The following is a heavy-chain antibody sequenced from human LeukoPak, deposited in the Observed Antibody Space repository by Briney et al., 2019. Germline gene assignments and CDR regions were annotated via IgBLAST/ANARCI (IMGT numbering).Heavy chain of an antibody. CDR2: INPNSGGT. D-gene: IGHD6-13*01. V-gene: IGHV1-2*02. CDR1: GYTFTGYY. Sequence: SVKVSCKASGYTFTGYYMHWVRQAPGQGLEWMGWINPNSGGTNYAQKFQGRVTMTRDTSISTAYMELSGLRSDDTAVYYCARDLGSSWYDWFDPWGQGTLVTVSS. J-gene: IGHJ5*02. CDR3: ARDLGSSWYDWFDP.